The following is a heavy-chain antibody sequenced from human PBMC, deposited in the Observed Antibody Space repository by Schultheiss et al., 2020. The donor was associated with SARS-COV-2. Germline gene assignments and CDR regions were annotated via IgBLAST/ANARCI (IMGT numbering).Heavy chain of an antibody. CDR3: ARERVATTNDAFDI. D-gene: IGHD5-24*01. CDR1: GGSISSGGYY. V-gene: IGHV4-61*08. Sequence: SQTLSLTCTVSGGSISSGGYYWSWIRQPPGKGLEWIGYIYYSGSTNYNPSLKSRVTISLDTSKKQVSLKLNSVTAADTAVYYCARERVATTNDAFDIWGQGTMVTVSS. J-gene: IGHJ3*02. CDR2: IYYSGST.